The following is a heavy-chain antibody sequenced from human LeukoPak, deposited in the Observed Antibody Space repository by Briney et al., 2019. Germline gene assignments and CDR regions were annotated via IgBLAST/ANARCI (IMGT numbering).Heavy chain of an antibody. CDR3: ARGFGTVVTPIDY. J-gene: IGHJ4*02. D-gene: IGHD4-23*01. V-gene: IGHV3-30-3*01. Sequence: GGSLRLSCAASGFTFSSYAMHWVRQAPGKGLEWVAVISYDGSNKYYADSVKGRFTISRDNAKNSLYLQMNSLRAEDTAVYYCARGFGTVVTPIDYWGQGTLVTVSS. CDR2: ISYDGSNK. CDR1: GFTFSSYA.